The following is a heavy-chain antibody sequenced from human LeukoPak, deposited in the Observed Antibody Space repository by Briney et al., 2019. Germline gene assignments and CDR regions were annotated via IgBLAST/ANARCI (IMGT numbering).Heavy chain of an antibody. Sequence: GGSLRLSCAASGFTFSNFGMHWVRQTPGKGLEWVAFIQYDETNKYYADSVKGRFTISRDTSKNTVYLQMNSLRTEDTAVYYCAKEDDLDYWGQGTLVTVSS. D-gene: IGHD3-3*01. CDR2: IQYDETNK. V-gene: IGHV3-30*02. CDR3: AKEDDLDY. J-gene: IGHJ4*02. CDR1: GFTFSNFG.